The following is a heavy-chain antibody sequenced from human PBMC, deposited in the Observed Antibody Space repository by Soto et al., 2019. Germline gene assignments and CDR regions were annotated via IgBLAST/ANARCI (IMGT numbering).Heavy chain of an antibody. J-gene: IGHJ4*01. Sequence: QLQLQESGPGLVKPSETLSLTCTASGGSISITSYHWVWIRQPPGKGLEWIGSPDYHGGTFYNPSLKSRVIISADTSKNQCSLRVNSVTAADTAVYYCARNYYDGSGLYYWGQGTLVTVSS. CDR2: PDYHGGT. D-gene: IGHD3-22*01. CDR1: GGSISITSYH. CDR3: ARNYYDGSGLYY. V-gene: IGHV4-39*01.